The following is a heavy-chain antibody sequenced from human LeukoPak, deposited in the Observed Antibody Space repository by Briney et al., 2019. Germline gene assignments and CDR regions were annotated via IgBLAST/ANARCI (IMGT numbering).Heavy chain of an antibody. CDR1: GFTFSSYG. J-gene: IGHJ3*02. D-gene: IGHD6-19*01. V-gene: IGHV3-33*01. CDR3: ARGSESIAVAGTWGKI. CDR2: IWYDGSNK. Sequence: GGSLRLSCAASGFTFSSYGMHWVRRAPGKGLEWVAVIWYDGSNKYYADSVKGRFTISRDNSKNTLYLQMNSLRAEDTAVYYCARGSESIAVAGTWGKIWGQGTMVTVSS.